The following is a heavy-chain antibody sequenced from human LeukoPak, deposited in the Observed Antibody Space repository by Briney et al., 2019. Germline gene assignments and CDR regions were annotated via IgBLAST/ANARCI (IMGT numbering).Heavy chain of an antibody. CDR3: ARVPHPHDYGDYEGVGYYYYMDV. CDR1: GGSISISNYY. V-gene: IGHV4-39*07. Sequence: PSETLSLTCTVSGGSISISNYYWGWVRQPPGKGLEYIANIHYSGTTYYFPSLKSRVTISVDTSKNQFSLKLSSVTAADTAVYYCARVPHPHDYGDYEGVGYYYYMDVWGKGTTVTVSS. CDR2: IHYSGTT. D-gene: IGHD4-17*01. J-gene: IGHJ6*03.